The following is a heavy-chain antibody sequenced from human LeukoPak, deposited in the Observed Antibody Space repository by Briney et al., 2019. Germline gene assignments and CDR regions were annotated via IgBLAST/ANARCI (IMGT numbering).Heavy chain of an antibody. CDR3: ARAYPRSMVRGVIDY. CDR1: GFPFSSYW. V-gene: IGHV4-34*01. Sequence: GSLRLSCAASGFPFSSYWMSWVRQPPGKGLEWIGEINHSGSTNYNPSLKSRVTISVDTSKNQFSLKLSSVTAADTAVYYCARAYPRSMVRGVIDYWGQGTLVTVSS. J-gene: IGHJ4*02. CDR2: INHSGST. D-gene: IGHD3-10*01.